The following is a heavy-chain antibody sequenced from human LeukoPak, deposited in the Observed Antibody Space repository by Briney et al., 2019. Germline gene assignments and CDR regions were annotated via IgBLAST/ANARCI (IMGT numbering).Heavy chain of an antibody. Sequence: SETLSLTCTVSGGSISSYYWSWIRQPPGKGLEWIGYIYYSGSTNYNPSLKSRVTISVDTSKNQFSLKLSSVTAADTAVYYCVRDPRTYDILTGSYYYYGMDVWGKGTTVTVSS. CDR2: IYYSGST. J-gene: IGHJ6*04. D-gene: IGHD3-9*01. V-gene: IGHV4-59*01. CDR1: GGSISSYY. CDR3: VRDPRTYDILTGSYYYYGMDV.